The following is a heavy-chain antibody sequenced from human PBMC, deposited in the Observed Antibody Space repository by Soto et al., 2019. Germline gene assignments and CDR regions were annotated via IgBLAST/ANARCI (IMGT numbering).Heavy chain of an antibody. J-gene: IGHJ3*02. D-gene: IGHD2-15*01. Sequence: GASVKVSCKASGGTFSSYTISWVRQAPGQGLEWMGRIIPILGIANYAQKFQGRVTITADKSTSTAYMELSSLRSEDTAVYYCAREGEDIVVVVAAKGGAFDIWGQGTMGTVSS. CDR2: IIPILGIA. CDR3: AREGEDIVVVVAAKGGAFDI. V-gene: IGHV1-69*04. CDR1: GGTFSSYT.